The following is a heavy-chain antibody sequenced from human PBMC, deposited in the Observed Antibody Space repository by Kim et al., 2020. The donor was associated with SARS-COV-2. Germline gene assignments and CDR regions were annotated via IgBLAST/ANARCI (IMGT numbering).Heavy chain of an antibody. J-gene: IGHJ4*02. CDR3: ATLSGSSAPNLDY. CDR2: ISDDGNDE. CDR1: GFTFYTVT. Sequence: GGSLRLSCGASGFTFYTVTMHWVRQAPGKGLEWVALISDDGNDEYYADSVKGRFTISRDNSNNTLSLQMNSLRAEDTAVYYCATLSGSSAPNLDYWGQGTLVTVSS. D-gene: IGHD3-10*01. V-gene: IGHV3-30*04.